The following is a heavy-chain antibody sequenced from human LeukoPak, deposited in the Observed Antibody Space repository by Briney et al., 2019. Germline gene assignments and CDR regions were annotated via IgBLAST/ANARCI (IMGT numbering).Heavy chain of an antibody. J-gene: IGHJ6*04. CDR2: TSSSGSTI. CDR1: GFTFSSYE. CDR3: AELGIAMIGGV. D-gene: IGHD3-10*02. V-gene: IGHV3-48*03. Sequence: GGSLRLSCAASGFTFSSYEMNWVRQAPGKGLEWVSYTSSSGSTIYYADSVKGRFTISRDNAKNSLYLQMNSLRAEDTAVYYCAELGIAMIGGVWGKGTTVTISS.